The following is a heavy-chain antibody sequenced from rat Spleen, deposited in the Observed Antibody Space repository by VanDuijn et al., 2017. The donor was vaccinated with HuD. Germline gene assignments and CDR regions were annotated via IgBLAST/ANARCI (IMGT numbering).Heavy chain of an antibody. D-gene: IGHD4-3*01. Sequence: QVQLQQSGAELAKPGSSVKISCKASGYTFTSYYISWIKQTTGQGLEYIGYINTGSGGTNYNEKFKGKATLTVDKSSSTAFMQPSSLTPDDSAVYYCARHGIRVFGLGYFDYWGQGVMVTVSS. CDR3: ARHGIRVFGLGYFDY. J-gene: IGHJ2*01. CDR1: GYTFTSYY. V-gene: IGHV1-43*01. CDR2: INTGSGGT.